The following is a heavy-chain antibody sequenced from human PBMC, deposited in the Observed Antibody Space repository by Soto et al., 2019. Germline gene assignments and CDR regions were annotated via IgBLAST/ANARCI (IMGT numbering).Heavy chain of an antibody. CDR2: IWYEGSNK. J-gene: IGHJ6*02. CDR1: GFTFSSYG. V-gene: IGHV3-33*01. D-gene: IGHD4-17*01. CDR3: ARDTNGDYVGFNYYYGMDV. Sequence: PGGSLRLSCAASGFTFSSYGMHWVRQAPGKGLEWVAVIWYEGSNKYYADSVKGRFTISRDNSKNTLYLQMNSPRAEDTAVYYCARDTNGDYVGFNYYYGMDVWGQGTTVTVSS.